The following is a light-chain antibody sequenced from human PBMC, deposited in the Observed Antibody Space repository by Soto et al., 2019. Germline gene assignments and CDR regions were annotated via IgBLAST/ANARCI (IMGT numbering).Light chain of an antibody. CDR1: QSIRIY. V-gene: IGKV1-39*01. J-gene: IGKJ1*01. Sequence: DIQMTQSPSSLSASVGDRVTITCRASQSIRIYLNWYQQKPGKAPKFLIYAASTLQSGVPSRFSGSGSGTDFTLTISSLQPEDFATYYCQQTYSNPRTFGQGTKVEIK. CDR3: QQTYSNPRT. CDR2: AAS.